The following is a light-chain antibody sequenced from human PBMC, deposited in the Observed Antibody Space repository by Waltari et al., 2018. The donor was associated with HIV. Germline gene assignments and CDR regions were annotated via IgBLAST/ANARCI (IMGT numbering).Light chain of an antibody. CDR3: CSYADTYFVV. J-gene: IGLJ2*01. Sequence: QSALTQPRSVSGSPGQSVPISCTGPSSDVGGYHYVSWYQHHPNKGPKLLIYDVNKRPSGVPDRFSGSKSGNTASLTISGLQAEDEADYYCCSYADTYFVVFGGRTKLTVL. CDR1: SSDVGGYHY. V-gene: IGLV2-11*01. CDR2: DVN.